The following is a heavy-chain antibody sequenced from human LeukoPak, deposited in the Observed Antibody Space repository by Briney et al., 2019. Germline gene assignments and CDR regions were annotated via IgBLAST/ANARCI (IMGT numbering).Heavy chain of an antibody. CDR2: MSYDGHNK. CDR3: AKGRFSTVTTGGSFDY. Sequence: GGSLRLSCAASGFTFSSYGMHWVRQAPGKGLEWVAVMSYDGHNKYYADSVKGRFTISRDNSKNTLYLQMDSLRAEDTALYYRAKGRFSTVTTGGSFDYWGQGTLVTVSS. D-gene: IGHD4-17*01. J-gene: IGHJ4*02. V-gene: IGHV3-30*18. CDR1: GFTFSSYG.